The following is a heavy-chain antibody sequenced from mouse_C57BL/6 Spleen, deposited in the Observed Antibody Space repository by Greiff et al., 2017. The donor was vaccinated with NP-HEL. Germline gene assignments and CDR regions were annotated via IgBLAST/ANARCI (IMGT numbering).Heavy chain of an antibody. J-gene: IGHJ1*03. D-gene: IGHD1-1*01. CDR2: IDPTDSET. CDR1: GYTFTSYW. Sequence: QVQLQQPGAELVRPGSSVKLSCKASGYTFTSYWMHWVKQRPIQGLEWIGNIDPTDSETHYNQKFKDKATLTVDKSSSTAYMQLSSLTSEDSAVYYCARGVFITTVVAHWYFDVWGTGTTVTVSS. V-gene: IGHV1-52*01. CDR3: ARGVFITTVVAHWYFDV.